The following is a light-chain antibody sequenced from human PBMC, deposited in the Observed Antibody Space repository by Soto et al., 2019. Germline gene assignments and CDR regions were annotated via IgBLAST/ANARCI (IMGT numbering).Light chain of an antibody. CDR1: QGISIN. Sequence: EIVMTQSPATLSESPGGRATLSCRASQGISINLAWYQQNPGQAPRLLIYGASTRATGVPARFSGRGSGTEFTLTITSLQSEDFAVYYCQHYTIWPPMYTFGPGTKLQIQ. J-gene: IGKJ2*01. V-gene: IGKV3-15*01. CDR2: GAS. CDR3: QHYTIWPPMYT.